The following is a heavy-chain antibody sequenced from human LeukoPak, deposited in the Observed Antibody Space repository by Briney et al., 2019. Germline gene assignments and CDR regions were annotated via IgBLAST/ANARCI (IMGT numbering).Heavy chain of an antibody. CDR3: ARDSATLRYFDY. Sequence: ASVKVSCKASGYTFTSYDINWVRQATGQGLEWMGWMNPNSSNTGYAQKFQGRVTMTRNTSIRTAYMELNSLRSEDTAVYYCARDSATLRYFDYWGQGTLVTVSS. J-gene: IGHJ4*02. V-gene: IGHV1-8*01. D-gene: IGHD5-24*01. CDR2: MNPNSSNT. CDR1: GYTFTSYD.